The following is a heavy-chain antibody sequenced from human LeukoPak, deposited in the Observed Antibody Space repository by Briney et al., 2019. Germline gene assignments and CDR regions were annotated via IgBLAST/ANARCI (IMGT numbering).Heavy chain of an antibody. CDR3: ARAGGAIFGVVIDSHFDY. Sequence: PSETLSLTCTVSGGPISSYYWNWIRRSPPEGQGLMGYFYYSSSSNYNTSLTSRVTISADPSTSQFSLKPTSVTPADTAVYYCARAGGAIFGVVIDSHFDYWGQGILVSVSS. V-gene: IGHV4-59*01. CDR1: GGPISSYY. D-gene: IGHD3-3*02. J-gene: IGHJ4*02. CDR2: FYYSSSS.